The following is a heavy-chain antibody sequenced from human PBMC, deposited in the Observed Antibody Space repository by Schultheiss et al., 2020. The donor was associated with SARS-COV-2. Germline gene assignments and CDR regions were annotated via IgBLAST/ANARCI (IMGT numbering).Heavy chain of an antibody. V-gene: IGHV4-59*01. Sequence: SETLSLTCTVSGGSISSYYWSWIRQPPGKGLEWIGYIYYSGSTNYNPSLKSRVTISVDTSKNQFSLKLSSVTAADTAVYYCARDGELGGDYYYYYMDVWGKGTTVTVSS. CDR3: ARDGELGGDYYYYYMDV. CDR1: GGSISSYY. D-gene: IGHD3-16*01. CDR2: IYYSGST. J-gene: IGHJ6*03.